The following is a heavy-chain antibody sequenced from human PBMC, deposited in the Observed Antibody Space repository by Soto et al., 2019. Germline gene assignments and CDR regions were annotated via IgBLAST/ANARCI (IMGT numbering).Heavy chain of an antibody. CDR3: ARLVVAANSAFDY. Sequence: SETLSLTCTVSGGYLSSSGYYWSWIRQPPGKGLEWIGEINHSGSTNYNPSLKSRVTISVDTSKNQFSLKLSSVTAADTAVYYCARLVVAANSAFDYWGQGTLVTVSS. CDR1: GGYLSSSGYY. CDR2: INHSGST. V-gene: IGHV4-34*01. D-gene: IGHD2-15*01. J-gene: IGHJ4*02.